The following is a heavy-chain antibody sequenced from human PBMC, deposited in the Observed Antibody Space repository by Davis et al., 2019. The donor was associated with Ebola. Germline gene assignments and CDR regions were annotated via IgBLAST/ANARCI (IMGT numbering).Heavy chain of an antibody. CDR2: IYYSGGT. CDR3: ARSYGAAPFDY. J-gene: IGHJ4*02. V-gene: IGHV4-59*08. CDR1: GGSISPYY. D-gene: IGHD4/OR15-4a*01. Sequence: MPGGSLRLSCTVSGGSISPYYWSWIRQPPGKGLEWIGYIYYSGGTKYNLSLKGRVALSVDTSKNQFSLKLSSVTAADPAVYYCARSYGAAPFDYWGQGTLVTVSS.